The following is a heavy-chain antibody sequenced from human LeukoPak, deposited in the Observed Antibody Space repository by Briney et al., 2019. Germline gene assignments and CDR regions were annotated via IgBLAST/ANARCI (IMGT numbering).Heavy chain of an antibody. J-gene: IGHJ2*01. Sequence: SETLSLTYTVSGGSISSDYWTWIRQPPGKGLEWIGYIYYSGSPDYNPSLKSRVTISIDTSKNQFSLNLSSVTAADTAVYFCARSDGDGYNSRYWYFDLWGRGTLVTVSS. CDR2: IYYSGSP. V-gene: IGHV4-59*01. D-gene: IGHD5-24*01. CDR1: GGSISSDY. CDR3: ARSDGDGYNSRYWYFDL.